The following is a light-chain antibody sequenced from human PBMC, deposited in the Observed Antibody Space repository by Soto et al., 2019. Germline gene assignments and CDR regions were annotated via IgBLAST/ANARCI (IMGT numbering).Light chain of an antibody. J-gene: IGLJ2*01. CDR2: EGS. CDR3: NSYASVNSPVL. V-gene: IGLV2-14*02. Sequence: QSALTQPASVSGSPGQSITISCTGTSSDIGSYNLVSWYQQHPGKAPKVMIYEGSKRPSGVSNRFSGSKSANTASLTISGLQAEDEADYYCNSYASVNSPVLFGGGTKLTVL. CDR1: SSDIGSYNL.